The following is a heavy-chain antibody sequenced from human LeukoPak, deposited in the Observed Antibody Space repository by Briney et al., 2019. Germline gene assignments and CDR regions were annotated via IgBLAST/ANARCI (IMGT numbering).Heavy chain of an antibody. D-gene: IGHD6-6*01. CDR1: GFTFSSYA. CDR3: AKAKSSSRDYYYMDV. J-gene: IGHJ6*03. Sequence: SGGSPRLSCAASGFTFSSYAMSWVRQAPGKGLEWVSAISGSGGSTYYADSVKGRFTISRDNSKNTLYLQMNSLRAEDTAVYYCAKAKSSSRDYYYMDVWGKGTTVTVSS. CDR2: ISGSGGST. V-gene: IGHV3-23*01.